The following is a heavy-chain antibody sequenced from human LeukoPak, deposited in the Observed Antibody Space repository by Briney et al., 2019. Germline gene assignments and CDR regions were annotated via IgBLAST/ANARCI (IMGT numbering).Heavy chain of an antibody. D-gene: IGHD3-22*01. CDR1: GFSIRTYY. Sequence: GGSLRLSCAASGFSIRTYYMSWVRQVPGKGLEWVSVIYSGGTIRYPDSVKGRFTFSRDNFKDTLNLQMNSLRADDTAVYYCVRAVHHNFYSDSSGYYGDAFDVWGQGTVVTVSS. V-gene: IGHV3-53*01. J-gene: IGHJ3*01. CDR3: VRAVHHNFYSDSSGYYGDAFDV. CDR2: IYSGGTI.